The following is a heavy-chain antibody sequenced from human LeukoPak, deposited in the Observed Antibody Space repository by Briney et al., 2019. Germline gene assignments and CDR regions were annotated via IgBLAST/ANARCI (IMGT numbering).Heavy chain of an antibody. CDR3: TRVSSSGYPDYYYYMDV. J-gene: IGHJ6*03. D-gene: IGHD3-22*01. CDR2: IYSGGNT. V-gene: IGHV3-66*02. CDR1: GFTVSSNY. Sequence: GGSLRLSCAASGFTVSSNYMSWVRQAPGKGLEGDSVIYSGGNTFYADSVKGQFTISRDNSKNTLYLQINSLRDEDTAVYFCTRVSSSGYPDYYYYMDVWGEGTTVTVSS.